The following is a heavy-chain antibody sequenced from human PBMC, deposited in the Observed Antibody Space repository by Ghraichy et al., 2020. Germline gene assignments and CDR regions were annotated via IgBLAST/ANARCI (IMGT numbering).Heavy chain of an antibody. Sequence: ASVKVSCKASGYTFINYDINWVRQATGQGLEWMGWMNPNGGNTDYAQKFQGRVTITRNTSISTAYMELSSLRSEDTAVYYCARGSGTAFDYWGQGTLVTVSS. J-gene: IGHJ4*02. CDR3: ARGSGTAFDY. CDR1: GYTFINYD. CDR2: MNPNGGNT. D-gene: IGHD3-10*01. V-gene: IGHV1-8*03.